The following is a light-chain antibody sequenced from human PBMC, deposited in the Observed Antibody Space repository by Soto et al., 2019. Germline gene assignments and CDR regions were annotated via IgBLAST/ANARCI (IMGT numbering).Light chain of an antibody. Sequence: QSALTQPASVAGSLGQSITISCTGTSSDVGGYNYVSWYQQLPGKAPRLMIYEVSNRPSGVSNRFSGSKSGNTASLTISGLQAEDEADYYCSSYTSSSTDVFGTGTKVTVL. J-gene: IGLJ1*01. CDR3: SSYTSSSTDV. CDR1: SSDVGGYNY. V-gene: IGLV2-14*01. CDR2: EVS.